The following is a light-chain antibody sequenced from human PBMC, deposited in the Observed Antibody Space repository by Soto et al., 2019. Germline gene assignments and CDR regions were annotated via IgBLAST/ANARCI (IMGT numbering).Light chain of an antibody. V-gene: IGKV3-11*01. CDR3: QQRRNWVS. J-gene: IGKJ3*01. CDR1: QSVDTY. Sequence: LTQSPAILSLSPGERATLSCTASQSVDTYIAWYQQRPGQPPRLLIHDTSLRASGVPARFRGSGSGTDFTLTITSLEPEDFGVYFCQQRRNWVSFGPGTRL. CDR2: DTS.